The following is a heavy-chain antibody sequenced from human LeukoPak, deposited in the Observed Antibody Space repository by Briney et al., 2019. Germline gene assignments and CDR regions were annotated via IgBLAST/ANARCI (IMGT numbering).Heavy chain of an antibody. CDR1: GYTFTSYY. J-gene: IGHJ5*02. Sequence: ASVKVSCKASGYTFTSYYMHWVRQAPGQGLEWMGIINPSGGSTSYAQKFQGRVTMTEDTSTDTAYMELSSLRSEDTAVYYCATFSSHSAQQQRFDPWGQGTLVTVSS. V-gene: IGHV1-46*01. CDR3: ATFSSHSAQQQRFDP. D-gene: IGHD6-13*01. CDR2: INPSGGST.